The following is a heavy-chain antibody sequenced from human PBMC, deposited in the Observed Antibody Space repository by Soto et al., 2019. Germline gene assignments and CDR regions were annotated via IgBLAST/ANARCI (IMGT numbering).Heavy chain of an antibody. Sequence: GGALRLSCAASGFTFSSYGMHWVRQSPGKGLEWVEVIWCDGSNKYYPDSVKGRFTISRDTSKNTLYQQMNSLSTEDTDVYYCTSVGARGGLEYFYGMDVWGQVTTVTVS. D-gene: IGHD3-16*01. CDR3: TSVGARGGLEYFYGMDV. V-gene: IGHV3-33*01. CDR1: GFTFSSYG. J-gene: IGHJ6*02. CDR2: IWCDGSNK.